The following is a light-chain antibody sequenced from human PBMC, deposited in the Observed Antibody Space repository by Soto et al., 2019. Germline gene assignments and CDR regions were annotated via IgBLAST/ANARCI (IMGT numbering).Light chain of an antibody. J-gene: IGLJ2*01. Sequence: QAVLTLSSSASASLGSSVKLTCTLSSGHSTYIIAWHQQQPGKAPRYLMKLEGSGSYNKGSGVPDRFSGSSSGADRYLTISNLQFEYEADYYCETWDINTHVVFGGGTKLTVL. CDR2: LEGSGSY. V-gene: IGLV4-60*02. CDR1: SGHSTYI. CDR3: ETWDINTHVV.